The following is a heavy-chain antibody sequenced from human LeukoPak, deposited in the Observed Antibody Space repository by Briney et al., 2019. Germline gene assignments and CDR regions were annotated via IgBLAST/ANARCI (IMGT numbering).Heavy chain of an antibody. D-gene: IGHD6-13*01. V-gene: IGHV3-23*01. J-gene: IGHJ4*02. CDR1: GFTFSNYA. CDR2: ISGSGDST. CDR3: AKKYSGSLGYYFDY. Sequence: GGSLRLSCAASGFTFSNYAMNWVRQAPGKGLEWVSAISGSGDSTYYADSVKGRFTISRDNSKNTLYLQMNSLRAEDTAVYYCAKKYSGSLGYYFDYWGQGTLVTVSS.